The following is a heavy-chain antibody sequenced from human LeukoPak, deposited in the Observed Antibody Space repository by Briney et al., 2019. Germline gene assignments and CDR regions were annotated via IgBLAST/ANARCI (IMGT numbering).Heavy chain of an antibody. Sequence: NPSETLSLTCTVSGGSISSGGYYWSWIRQPPGKGLEWIGYIYYSGSTYYNPSLKSRVTISVDTSKNQFSLKLSSVTAADTAVYYCARGNFWSGYPYYYYGMDVWGQGTTVTVSS. CDR3: ARGNFWSGYPYYYYGMDV. V-gene: IGHV4-30-4*01. CDR2: IYYSGST. D-gene: IGHD3-3*01. CDR1: GGSISSGGYY. J-gene: IGHJ6*02.